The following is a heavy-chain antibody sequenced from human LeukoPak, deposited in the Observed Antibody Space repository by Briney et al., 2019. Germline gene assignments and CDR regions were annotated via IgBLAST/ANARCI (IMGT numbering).Heavy chain of an antibody. V-gene: IGHV3-23*01. J-gene: IGHJ4*02. CDR2: IYENGGTT. CDR1: GFTFRSYA. CDR3: AKDFRIGYSAHFDY. D-gene: IGHD2-21*01. Sequence: GGSLRLSCTASGFTFRSYAMSWVRQAPEKGLEFVSGIYENGGTTYYADSVKGRFSISRDNSKNTLYLQMDSLRGEDTAVYYCAKDFRIGYSAHFDYWGQGALVTVSP.